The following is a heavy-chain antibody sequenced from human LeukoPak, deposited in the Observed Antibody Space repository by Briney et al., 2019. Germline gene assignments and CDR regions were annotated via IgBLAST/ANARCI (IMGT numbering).Heavy chain of an antibody. CDR3: AREPQPTTVTKGLWGSSQTTRDYGMDV. Sequence: GRSLRLSCAASGFTFSSYGMHWVRQAPGKGLEWVAVISYDGSNKYYADSVKGRFTISRDNSKNTLYLQMNSLRAEDTAVYYCAREPQPTTVTKGLWGSSQTTRDYGMDVWGQGTTVTVSS. J-gene: IGHJ6*02. V-gene: IGHV3-30*03. CDR1: GFTFSSYG. D-gene: IGHD4-17*01. CDR2: ISYDGSNK.